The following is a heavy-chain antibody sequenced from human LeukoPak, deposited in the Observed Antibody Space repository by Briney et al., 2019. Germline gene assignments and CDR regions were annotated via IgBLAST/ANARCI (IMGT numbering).Heavy chain of an antibody. D-gene: IGHD3-10*01. CDR1: GYSFTSYW. J-gene: IGHJ5*02. Sequence: GESLKISCKGSGYSFTSYWIGWVRRMPGKGLELMGIIYPGDSDTRYSPSFQGQVTISADRSISTAYLQWSSLKASDTAMYYCAKLGELETLDPWGQGTLVTVSS. CDR3: AKLGELETLDP. V-gene: IGHV5-51*01. CDR2: IYPGDSDT.